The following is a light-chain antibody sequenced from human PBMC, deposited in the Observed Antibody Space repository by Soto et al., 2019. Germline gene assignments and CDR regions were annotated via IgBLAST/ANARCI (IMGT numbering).Light chain of an antibody. CDR1: QSVSSSY. CDR3: QQDYNLPWT. J-gene: IGKJ1*01. CDR2: GAS. Sequence: IVMTQSPSTLSLSPGERATLSCRASQSVSSSYLSWYQHKPGQAPRLLIYGASIRATGIPARFSGSGSGTAFTLTISSLQPEDFAVYYCQQDYNLPWTFGQGTKVDIK. V-gene: IGKV3D-7*01.